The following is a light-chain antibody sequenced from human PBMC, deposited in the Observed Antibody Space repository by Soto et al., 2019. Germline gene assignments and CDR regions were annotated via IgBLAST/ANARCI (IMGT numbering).Light chain of an antibody. CDR3: AAWDDSLNGLV. J-gene: IGLJ2*01. CDR2: SNN. CDR1: SSNIGSNT. V-gene: IGLV1-44*01. Sequence: QLVLTQPPSASGTPGQRVTISCSGSSSNIGSNTVNWYQQLPGTAPKLLISSNNQRPSGVPDRFSGSKSGTSASLAISGLQSEDEADYYCAAWDDSLNGLVFGGGTKLTVL.